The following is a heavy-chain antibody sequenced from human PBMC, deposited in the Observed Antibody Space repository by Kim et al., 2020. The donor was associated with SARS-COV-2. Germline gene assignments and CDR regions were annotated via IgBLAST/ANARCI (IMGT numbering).Heavy chain of an antibody. CDR3: ARDWSYWFDP. V-gene: IGHV3-74*01. Sequence: STSYPDSVKGRVTISRDNAKNTLYLQMNSLRAEDTAVYYCARDWSYWFDPWGQGTLVTVSS. J-gene: IGHJ5*02. CDR2: ST.